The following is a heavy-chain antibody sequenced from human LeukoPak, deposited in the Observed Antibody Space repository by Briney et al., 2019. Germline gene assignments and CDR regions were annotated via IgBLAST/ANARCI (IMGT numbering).Heavy chain of an antibody. CDR2: ISSSASHV. V-gene: IGHV3-21*01. D-gene: IGHD5-12*01. CDR1: GFSFSTYS. Sequence: PGGSLRLSCAASGFSFSTYSMNWVRQAPGKGLEWVSSISSSASHVYYADSVKGRFSISRDNAKNSPYLQMNSLRAEDTAVYYCATDIVATRVGDYVDYWGQGTLVTVSS. CDR3: ATDIVATRVGDYVDY. J-gene: IGHJ4*02.